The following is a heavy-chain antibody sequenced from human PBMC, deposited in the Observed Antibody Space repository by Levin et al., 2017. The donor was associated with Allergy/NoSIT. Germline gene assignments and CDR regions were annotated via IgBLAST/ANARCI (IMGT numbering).Heavy chain of an antibody. D-gene: IGHD1-1*01. V-gene: IGHV1-2*02. CDR3: AIQLERNDAFDI. CDR2: INPNSGGT. Sequence: ASVKVSCKASGYTFTGYYMHWVRQAPGQGLEWMGWINPNSGGTNYAQKFQGRVTMTRDTSISTAYMELSRLRSDDTAVYYCAIQLERNDAFDIWGQGTMVTVSS. CDR1: GYTFTGYY. J-gene: IGHJ3*02.